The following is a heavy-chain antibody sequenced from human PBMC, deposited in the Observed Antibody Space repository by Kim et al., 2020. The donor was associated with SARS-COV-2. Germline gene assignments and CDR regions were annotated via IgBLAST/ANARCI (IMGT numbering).Heavy chain of an antibody. CDR1: SDSISSYY. CDR2: IYYSGST. Sequence: SETLSLTCSVSSDSISSYYFSWIRQLPGKGLEWLGYIYYSGSTDYNPSLKSRVTISWDTSKNQFSLDLTSVTNADTAVYYCARSEGRGSWHQFDYWGQGILVTFSS. D-gene: IGHD6-19*01. V-gene: IGHV4-59*01. CDR3: ARSEGRGSWHQFDY. J-gene: IGHJ4*02.